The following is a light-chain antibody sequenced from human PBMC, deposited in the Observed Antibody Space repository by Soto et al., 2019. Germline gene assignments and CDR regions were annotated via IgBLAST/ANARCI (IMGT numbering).Light chain of an antibody. CDR2: DAS. CDR1: QSVSSY. CDR3: QQHSNWPVT. J-gene: IGKJ1*01. V-gene: IGKV3-11*01. Sequence: EIVLTQSPATLSLSPGEGATLSCRASQSVSSYLAWYQQKPCQAPRLLIYDASNRATGIPARFSGSGSGTDFTLTISSLEPEDFAVYYYQQHSNWPVTFGLGTKVEV.